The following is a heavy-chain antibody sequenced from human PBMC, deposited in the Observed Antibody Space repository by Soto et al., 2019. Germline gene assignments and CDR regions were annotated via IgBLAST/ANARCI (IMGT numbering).Heavy chain of an antibody. J-gene: IGHJ6*02. CDR1: GYSFTSYW. D-gene: IGHD6-19*01. Sequence: PGESLKISCKGSGYSFTSYWIGWVRQMPGKGLEWMGIIYPGDSDTRYSPSFQGQVTISADKSISTAYLQWSSLKASDTAMYYCASIGLAADYYYYGMDVWRQGTTVTVSS. CDR2: IYPGDSDT. CDR3: ASIGLAADYYYYGMDV. V-gene: IGHV5-51*01.